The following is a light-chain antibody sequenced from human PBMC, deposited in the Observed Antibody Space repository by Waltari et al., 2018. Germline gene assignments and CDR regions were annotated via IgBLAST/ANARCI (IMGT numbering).Light chain of an antibody. CDR3: QQYNNWPPYT. V-gene: IGKV3-15*01. CDR2: SSY. J-gene: IGKJ2*01. CDR1: QSVSSN. Sequence: EIVMTQSPATLSVSPGERATLSCRASQSVSSNLSWYQQKPGQAPSLLLYSSYTRATGIPARFSVSGSGTEFTLTISSLQSEDFAVYYCQQYNNWPPYTFGQGTKLEIK.